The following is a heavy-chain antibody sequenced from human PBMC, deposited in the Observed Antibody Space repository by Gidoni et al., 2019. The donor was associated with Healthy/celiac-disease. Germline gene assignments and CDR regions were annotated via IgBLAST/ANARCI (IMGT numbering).Heavy chain of an antibody. CDR2: SSGSTI. J-gene: IGHJ3*02. Sequence: QVQLVESGGGLVKPGGSLRLSCAASGFTFSDYYMSWIRQAPGKGLEWVSSSGSTIYYADSVKGRFTISRDNAKNSLYLQMNSLRAEDTAVYYCARDESLGDAFDIWGQGTMVTVSS. CDR1: GFTFSDYY. V-gene: IGHV3-11*01. CDR3: ARDESLGDAFDI. D-gene: IGHD7-27*01.